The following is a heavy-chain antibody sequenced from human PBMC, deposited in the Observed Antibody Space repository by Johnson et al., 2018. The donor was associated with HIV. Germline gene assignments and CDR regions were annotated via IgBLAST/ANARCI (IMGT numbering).Heavy chain of an antibody. J-gene: IGHJ3*02. Sequence: MQLVESGGGLVKPGRSLRLSCAASGFTFDDYAMHWVRQAPGKGLEWVSGISASGGSTYYADSVKGRFTISRDNSKNTLYLQMNSLRAEDTAVYYCARDPAAAALRAFDIWGQGTMVTVSS. CDR1: GFTFDDYA. CDR3: ARDPAAAALRAFDI. V-gene: IGHV3-23*04. CDR2: ISASGGST. D-gene: IGHD6-13*01.